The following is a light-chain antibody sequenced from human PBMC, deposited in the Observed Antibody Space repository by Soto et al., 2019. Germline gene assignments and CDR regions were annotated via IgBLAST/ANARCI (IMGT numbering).Light chain of an antibody. CDR2: GAS. Sequence: EIVMKQSPANVSLSPCDRATLSCRASQSVSSDLAWYQQKPGRAPRLLIYGASARATGIPARFSGSGSGTEFTLTISSLQSEDFAFYYCHQYNNWPSTFGQGTRLEIK. V-gene: IGKV3-15*01. CDR1: QSVSSD. J-gene: IGKJ5*01. CDR3: HQYNNWPST.